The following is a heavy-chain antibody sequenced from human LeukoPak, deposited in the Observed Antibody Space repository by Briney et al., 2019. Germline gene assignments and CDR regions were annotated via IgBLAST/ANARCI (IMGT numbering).Heavy chain of an antibody. CDR2: IYPGDSET. D-gene: IGHD5-18*01. CDR3: ATGGIYSSNFDY. V-gene: IGHV5-51*01. Sequence: KPGESLQISGKCSGYTFIRFWIGGVRQLPGKGVELMGIIYPGDSETRYSPSFQGQVTISVDKSISTAYLQWSSLKASDTAVYYCATGGIYSSNFDYWGQGTLVTVSS. J-gene: IGHJ4*02. CDR1: GYTFIRFW.